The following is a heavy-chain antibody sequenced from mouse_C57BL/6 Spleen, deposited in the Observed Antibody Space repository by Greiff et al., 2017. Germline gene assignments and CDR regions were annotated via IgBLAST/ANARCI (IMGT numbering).Heavy chain of an antibody. CDR1: GYTFTDYE. Sequence: QVQLQQSGAELVRPGASVTLSCKASGYTFTDYEMHWVKQTPVHGLEWIGAIDPDTGGTAYNQKFKGKAILTADKSSSTAYMELRSLTSEDSAVYCCTRLYYYGSIFDYWGQGTTLTVSS. CDR3: TRLYYYGSIFDY. J-gene: IGHJ2*01. D-gene: IGHD1-1*01. V-gene: IGHV1-15*01. CDR2: IDPDTGGT.